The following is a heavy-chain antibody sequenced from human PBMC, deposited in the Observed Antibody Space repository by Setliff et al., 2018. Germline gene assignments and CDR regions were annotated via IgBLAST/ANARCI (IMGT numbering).Heavy chain of an antibody. Sequence: LRLSCAASGFTFSSYAMSWVRQAPGKGLEWVSAISGSGGSTYYADSVKGRFTISRDNSKNTLYLQMNSLRAEDTAVYYCAKNGFGVVALGVNNWFDPWGQGTTVTVSS. CDR2: ISGSGGST. CDR1: GFTFSSYA. CDR3: AKNGFGVVALGVNNWFDP. D-gene: IGHD3-10*01. J-gene: IGHJ5*01. V-gene: IGHV3-23*01.